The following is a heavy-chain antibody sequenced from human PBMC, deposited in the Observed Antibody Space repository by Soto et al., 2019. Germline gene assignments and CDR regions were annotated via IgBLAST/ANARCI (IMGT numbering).Heavy chain of an antibody. CDR1: GFTFSDYS. Sequence: EVHLVESGGGLVKSGGSLRVSCTASGFTFSDYSMHWVRQAPGKGLEWVSSISPTSGAIYYADSVKGRFTISRDNAKNSLFLQMNSRGAEDTAVYSCARGSAHIQVQTFDYWGQGTLVTVSS. D-gene: IGHD1-1*01. J-gene: IGHJ4*02. CDR2: ISPTSGAI. CDR3: ARGSAHIQVQTFDY. V-gene: IGHV3-21*01.